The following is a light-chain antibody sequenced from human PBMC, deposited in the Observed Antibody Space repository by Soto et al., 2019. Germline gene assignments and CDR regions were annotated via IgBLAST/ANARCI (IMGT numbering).Light chain of an antibody. J-gene: IGLJ1*01. CDR3: QSYDSGLRGYV. CDR2: GNT. V-gene: IGLV1-40*01. CDR1: TSNIRADYD. Sequence: QSVLAQPPSVSGAPGQRVTISCSGTTSNIRADYDVQWYRQLPGTAPKLLIHGNTNRPSGVPDRFSGSKSGTSASLAITGLQSEDEGDYYCQSYDSGLRGYVFGSGTKLTVL.